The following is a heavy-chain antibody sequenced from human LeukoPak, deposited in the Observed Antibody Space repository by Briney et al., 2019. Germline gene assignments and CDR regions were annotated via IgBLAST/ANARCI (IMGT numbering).Heavy chain of an antibody. J-gene: IGHJ6*04. CDR2: IIPIFGTA. CDR1: GGTFSSYA. D-gene: IGHD2-15*01. V-gene: IGHV1-69*06. Sequence: GASVKVSCKASGGTFSSYAISWVRQAPGQGLEWVGGIIPIFGTANYAQKFQGRVTITADKSTSTAYMELSSLRSEDTAVYYCARASRRVAVATTHYYYYGMDVLGKGTTVNVSS. CDR3: ARASRRVAVATTHYYYYGMDV.